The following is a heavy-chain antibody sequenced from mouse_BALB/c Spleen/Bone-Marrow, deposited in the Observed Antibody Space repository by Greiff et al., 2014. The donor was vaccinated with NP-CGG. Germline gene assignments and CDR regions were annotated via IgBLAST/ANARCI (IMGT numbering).Heavy chain of an antibody. CDR3: ARKDYGYNYVMDY. V-gene: IGHV1-18*01. Sequence: SGPELVKPGASVKIYCKTSGYTFTEYTMHWVKQSHGKSLEWIGGINPNNGGTIYNQKFKGKATLTVDKSSSTAYMELRSLTSEDSAVYYCARKDYGYNYVMDYWRQRSSVPFSS. CDR1: GYTFTEYT. J-gene: IGHJ4*01. D-gene: IGHD1-2*01. CDR2: INPNNGGT.